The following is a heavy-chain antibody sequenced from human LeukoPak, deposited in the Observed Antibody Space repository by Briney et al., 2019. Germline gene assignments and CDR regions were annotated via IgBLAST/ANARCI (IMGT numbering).Heavy chain of an antibody. Sequence: GASLKFSCKGSGYNFPNSWIGWVRQMPGKGLEWMGRIYPGDSETRYSPSFQGQVTMSVDKSISTAYLKWSSLKASDTATYYCARRDNSGWYGPAAFDYWGQGTLVTVSS. V-gene: IGHV5-51*01. J-gene: IGHJ4*02. CDR1: GYNFPNSW. D-gene: IGHD6-19*01. CDR2: IYPGDSET. CDR3: ARRDNSGWYGPAAFDY.